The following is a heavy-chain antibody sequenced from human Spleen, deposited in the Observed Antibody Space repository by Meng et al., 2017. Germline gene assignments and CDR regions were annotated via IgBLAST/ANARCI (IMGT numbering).Heavy chain of an antibody. V-gene: IGHV1-2*06. D-gene: IGHD6-19*01. CDR2: INPNSGGT. CDR3: ARDEDISGAGKRFGDY. J-gene: IGHJ4*02. Sequence: ASVKVSCKASGYTFTGYYMHWVRQAPGQGLEWMGRINPNSGGTNYAQKFQGRVTMTRDTSISTAYMELSRLRSDDTAMYYCARDEDISGAGKRFGDYWGQGTLVTVSS. CDR1: GYTFTGYY.